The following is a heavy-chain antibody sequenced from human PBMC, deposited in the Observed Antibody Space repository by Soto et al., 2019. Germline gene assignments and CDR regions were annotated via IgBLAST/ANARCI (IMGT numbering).Heavy chain of an antibody. J-gene: IGHJ4*02. CDR3: ARRGSGSYYDY. D-gene: IGHD1-26*01. CDR1: GFTFSSYA. CDR2: ISGSGDST. V-gene: IGHV3-23*01. Sequence: EVQLLESGGGLVQPGGSLRLSCAASGFTFSSYAMRWVRQAPAKGLEWVSAISGSGDSTYYADSVKGRFTISRDNSKNTLYLQMNSLRAEDTAVYYWARRGSGSYYDYWGQGTLVTVSS.